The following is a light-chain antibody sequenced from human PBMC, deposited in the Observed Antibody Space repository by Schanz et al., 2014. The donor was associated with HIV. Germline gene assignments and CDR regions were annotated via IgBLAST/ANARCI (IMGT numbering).Light chain of an antibody. V-gene: IGKV3-20*01. J-gene: IGKJ2*01. CDR2: AAS. CDR1: QSISSSL. Sequence: IVLTQSPGTLSLSPGERGTLSCRASQSISSSLLAWYQKKPGQAPTLLIYAASSRASGVPDRFSGSGSGAEFTLTISRLEPEDFAVYYCQQYGSSLYTFGQGTKLEIK. CDR3: QQYGSSLYT.